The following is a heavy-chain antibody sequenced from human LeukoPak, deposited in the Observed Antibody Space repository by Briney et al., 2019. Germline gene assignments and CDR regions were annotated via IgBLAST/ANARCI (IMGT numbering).Heavy chain of an antibody. CDR3: ARNFGGGDSSGPYS. CDR1: EFTFNDYG. Sequence: GGSLRLSCAASEFTFNDYGMSWVRQAPRKGLEWVSGINWNGGSTGYADSVKGRFTISRDNAKNSLYLQMNSLRAEDTALYYCARNFGGGDSSGPYSWGQGTLVTVSS. CDR2: INWNGGST. J-gene: IGHJ4*02. V-gene: IGHV3-20*04. D-gene: IGHD3-22*01.